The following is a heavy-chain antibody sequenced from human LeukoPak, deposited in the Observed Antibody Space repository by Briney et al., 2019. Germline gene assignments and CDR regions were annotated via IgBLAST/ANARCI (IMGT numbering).Heavy chain of an antibody. V-gene: IGHV1-69*13. CDR1: GSTFSSYA. D-gene: IGHD5-18*01. Sequence: SVKVSCKASGSTFSSYAISWVRQAPGQGLEWMGGIIPMFGSPNYAQKFQGRVTITAESSTTTVHLELSSLRPEDTAVYYCARGEGSALQRVIHDFYYYMDVWGKGTPVTISS. J-gene: IGHJ6*03. CDR2: IIPMFGSP. CDR3: ARGEGSALQRVIHDFYYYMDV.